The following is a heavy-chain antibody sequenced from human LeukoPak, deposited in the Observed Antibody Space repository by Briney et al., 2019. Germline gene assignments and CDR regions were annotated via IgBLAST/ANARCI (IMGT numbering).Heavy chain of an antibody. V-gene: IGHV4-61*02. CDR3: ARDTYKYDSSGYYYYYYGMDV. Sequence: SQTLSLTCTVSGDSISSDSYNWNWIRQAAGGGLEWIGRMYISGSTNHNPSLKSRVTLSVDTSKNQFSLKPSSVTAADTAVYYCARDTYKYDSSGYYYYYYGMDVGGQGTTVTVSS. J-gene: IGHJ6*02. D-gene: IGHD3-22*01. CDR1: GDSISSDSYN. CDR2: MYISGST.